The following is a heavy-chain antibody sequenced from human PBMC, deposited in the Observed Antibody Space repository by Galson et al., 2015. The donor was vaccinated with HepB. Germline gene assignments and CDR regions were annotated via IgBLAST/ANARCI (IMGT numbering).Heavy chain of an antibody. CDR3: AKRDSSGWYYFDY. CDR2: ISGSGG. Sequence: SLRLSCAASGFTFSSYAMSWVRQAPGKGLEWVSVISGSGGSYADFVKGRFTISRDNSKNTLYLQMNSLRAEDTAVYYCAKRDSSGWYYFDYWGQGTLVTVSS. J-gene: IGHJ4*02. D-gene: IGHD6-19*01. CDR1: GFTFSSYA. V-gene: IGHV3-23*01.